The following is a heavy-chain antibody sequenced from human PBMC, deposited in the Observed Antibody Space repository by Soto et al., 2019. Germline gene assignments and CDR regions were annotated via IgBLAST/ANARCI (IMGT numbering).Heavy chain of an antibody. J-gene: IGHJ5*02. D-gene: IGHD3-9*01. CDR1: GGSISSYY. V-gene: IGHV4-59*12. Sequence: PSETLSLTCTVSGGSISSYYWSWIRQPPGKGLEWIGYIYYSGSTNYNPSLKSRVTISVDTSKNQFSLKLSSVTAADTAVYYCARWTYYDILTGSGANWFDPWGQGTLVTVSS. CDR3: ARWTYYDILTGSGANWFDP. CDR2: IYYSGST.